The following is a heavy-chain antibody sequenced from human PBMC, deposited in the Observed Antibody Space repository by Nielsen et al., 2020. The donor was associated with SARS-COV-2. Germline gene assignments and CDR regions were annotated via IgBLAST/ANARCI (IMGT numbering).Heavy chain of an antibody. CDR1: GASVPSSSAA. CDR3: ARARGAYGDYYYYYYTDV. J-gene: IGHJ6*03. D-gene: IGHD4-17*01. CDR2: TYYRSKWYN. Sequence: SETLSLTCAISGASVPSSSAAWNWIRQSPSRGLEWLGRTYYRSKWYNDYAVSVKSRITINPDTSKNQFSLHLNSVTPEDTAVYYCARARGAYGDYYYYYYTDVWGKGTTVTVSS. V-gene: IGHV6-1*01.